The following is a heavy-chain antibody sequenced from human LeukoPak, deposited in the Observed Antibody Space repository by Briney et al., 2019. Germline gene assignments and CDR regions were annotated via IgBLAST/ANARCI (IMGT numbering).Heavy chain of an antibody. V-gene: IGHV4-34*01. CDR1: GGSFSGYY. D-gene: IGHD6-13*01. CDR3: ARVRRQQLVRRYYGKDV. CDR2: INHSGST. Sequence: SETLSLTCAVYGGSFSGYYWSWIRQPPGKGLEWIGEINHSGSTNYNPSLKSRVTISVDTSKNQFSLKLSSVTAADTAVYYCARVRRQQLVRRYYGKDVWGQGTTVTVSS. J-gene: IGHJ6*02.